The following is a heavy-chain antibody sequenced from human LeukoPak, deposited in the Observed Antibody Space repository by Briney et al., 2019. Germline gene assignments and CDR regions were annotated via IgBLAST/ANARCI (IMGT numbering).Heavy chain of an antibody. CDR1: GFTFDDYG. CDR2: INWNGGST. V-gene: IGHV3-20*04. CDR3: ASLVVPGVHDAFDI. D-gene: IGHD2-2*01. Sequence: GGSLRLSCAASGFTFDDYGMGWARQTPGKGLEWVSGINWNGGSTGYGDSVKGRFTISRDNAKNSLYLQMNSLRAEDTALYYCASLVVPGVHDAFDIWGQGTMVTVSS. J-gene: IGHJ3*02.